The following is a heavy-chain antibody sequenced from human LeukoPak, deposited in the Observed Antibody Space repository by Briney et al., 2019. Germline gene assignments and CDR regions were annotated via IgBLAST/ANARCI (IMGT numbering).Heavy chain of an antibody. CDR1: GFTFSDYY. V-gene: IGHV3-11*06. J-gene: IGHJ6*02. D-gene: IGHD2-15*01. Sequence: GGSLRLSCAASGFTFSDYYMSWIRQAPGKGLEWVSYISSSSSYTNYADSVKGRFTISRDNAKNSLYLQMNSLRAEDTAVYYCARDMWGSGSDGSCYECYYYGMDVWGQGTTVTVSS. CDR2: ISSSSSYT. CDR3: ARDMWGSGSDGSCYECYYYGMDV.